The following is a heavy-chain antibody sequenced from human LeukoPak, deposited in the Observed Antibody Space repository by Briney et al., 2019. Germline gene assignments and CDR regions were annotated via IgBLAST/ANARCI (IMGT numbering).Heavy chain of an antibody. J-gene: IGHJ4*02. D-gene: IGHD2-2*01. CDR1: GFIFSSYA. Sequence: GGSLRLSCAASGFIFSSYAMHWVRQAPGKGLEWVALIPFDGSYKYYADSVKGRITISRDNSKNTLYLEMNSLSTEDTAVYYCAKPITSKTYSTSWYYFDDWGQGTLVAVSS. CDR3: AKPITSKTYSTSWYYFDD. CDR2: IPFDGSYK. V-gene: IGHV3-30*02.